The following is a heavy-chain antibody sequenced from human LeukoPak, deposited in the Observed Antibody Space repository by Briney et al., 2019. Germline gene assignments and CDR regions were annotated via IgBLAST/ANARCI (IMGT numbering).Heavy chain of an antibody. CDR3: ARETPYYYDSSDAFDI. J-gene: IGHJ3*02. D-gene: IGHD3-22*01. Sequence: PGGSLRLSCAASGFTFSSYWMSWVRQAPGKGLEWVAGIKHDGSEKYYVDSVKGRFTISRDNAKKSLYLQMNSLRAEDTAVYYCARETPYYYDSSDAFDIWGQGTMVTVSS. CDR1: GFTFSSYW. V-gene: IGHV3-7*03. CDR2: IKHDGSEK.